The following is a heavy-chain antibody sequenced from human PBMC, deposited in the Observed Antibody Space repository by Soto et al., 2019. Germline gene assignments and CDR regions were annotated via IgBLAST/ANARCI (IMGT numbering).Heavy chain of an antibody. CDR1: GGSISSGGYY. J-gene: IGHJ4*02. CDR2: IYYSGST. V-gene: IGHV4-31*03. D-gene: IGHD6-13*01. Sequence: TSETLSLTCTVSGGSISSGGYYWSWIRQHPGKGLEWIGYIYYSGSTYYNPSLKSRVTISVDTSKNQFSLKLSSVTAADTAVYYCARVRAAAGTQFHYWGQGTLVTVSS. CDR3: ARVRAAAGTQFHY.